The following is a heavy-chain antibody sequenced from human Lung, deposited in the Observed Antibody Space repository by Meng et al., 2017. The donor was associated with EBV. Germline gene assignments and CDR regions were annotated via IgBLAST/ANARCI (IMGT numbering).Heavy chain of an antibody. CDR3: ARGGYYSFDY. D-gene: IGHD5-18*01. V-gene: IGHV4-4*02. Sequence: QVQRQGSGPGLVKPSETLSLTGAVSGGSISSVYWWTWVRQSPGKGLEWIGEIYHSGSTNYNPSLKSRVTISVDKSKNQFSLKLTSVTAADTAVYYCARGGYYSFDYWGQGTLVTVSS. CDR2: IYHSGST. J-gene: IGHJ4*02. CDR1: GGSISSVYW.